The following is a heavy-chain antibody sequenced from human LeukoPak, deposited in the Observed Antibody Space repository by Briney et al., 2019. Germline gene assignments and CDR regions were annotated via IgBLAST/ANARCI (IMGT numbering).Heavy chain of an antibody. Sequence: GESLKISCKGSGYNFNTYWIGLVRQMPGKGLEWMGIIYPGDSDTRYSPSFQGQVTISADKSISTAYLQWSSLKASDTAMYYCARGYYYDSSGYSRATLFDYWGQGTLVTVSS. CDR3: ARGYYYDSSGYSRATLFDY. J-gene: IGHJ4*02. D-gene: IGHD3-22*01. V-gene: IGHV5-51*01. CDR2: IYPGDSDT. CDR1: GYNFNTYW.